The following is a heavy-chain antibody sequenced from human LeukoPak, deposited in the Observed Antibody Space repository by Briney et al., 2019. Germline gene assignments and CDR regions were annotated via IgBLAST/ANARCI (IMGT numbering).Heavy chain of an antibody. Sequence: SETLSLTCAVYGGSFSGYYWSWIRQPPGKGLEWIGEINHSGSTNYNPSLKSRVTISVDTSKNQFSLKLSSVTAADTAVYYCARGLIVVVPAAMHYYYYYYMDAWGKGTTVTVSS. CDR1: GGSFSGYY. V-gene: IGHV4-34*01. J-gene: IGHJ6*03. CDR3: ARGLIVVVPAAMHYYYYYYMDA. CDR2: INHSGST. D-gene: IGHD2-2*01.